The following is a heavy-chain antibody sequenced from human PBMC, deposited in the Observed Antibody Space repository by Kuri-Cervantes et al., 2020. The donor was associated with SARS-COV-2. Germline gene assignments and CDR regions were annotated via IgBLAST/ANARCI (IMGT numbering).Heavy chain of an antibody. Sequence: SETLSLTCTVSGGSISSYYWSWIRQPPGKGLEWIGYIYYSGSTYYNPSLKSRVTISVDTSKNQFSLKLGSVTAADTAVYYCAREDRGWFDPWGQGTLVTVSS. CDR2: IYYSGST. CDR3: AREDRGWFDP. J-gene: IGHJ5*02. CDR1: GGSISSYY. V-gene: IGHV4-59*12.